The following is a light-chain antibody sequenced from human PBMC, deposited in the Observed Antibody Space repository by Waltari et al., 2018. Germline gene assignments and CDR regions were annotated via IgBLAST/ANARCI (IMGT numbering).Light chain of an antibody. Sequence: ETVLTQSPVTLSLSPGERATLSCRASQTVNTYLAWYQQKPGQAPRLLIYDTSNRATCIPARFSGSGSGTDFTLTISSLEPEDFAVYYCQQRNSWPLTFGGGTKVEIK. CDR3: QQRNSWPLT. V-gene: IGKV3-11*01. CDR2: DTS. J-gene: IGKJ4*01. CDR1: QTVNTY.